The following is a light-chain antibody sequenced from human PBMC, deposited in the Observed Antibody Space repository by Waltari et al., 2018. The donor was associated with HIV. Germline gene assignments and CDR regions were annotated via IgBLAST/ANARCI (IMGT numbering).Light chain of an antibody. CDR1: SSNIGNHF. J-gene: IGLJ3*02. Sequence: QSVLTQPPSVSAASGQKVTISCSGSSSNIGNHFVSWYQQLPGIAPKLLIYENTKRPSGNPDRFSGSKSGTSATLAITGLQTGDEADYYCGTWDGSLNVWVFGGGTKVTV. V-gene: IGLV1-51*01. CDR3: GTWDGSLNVWV. CDR2: ENT.